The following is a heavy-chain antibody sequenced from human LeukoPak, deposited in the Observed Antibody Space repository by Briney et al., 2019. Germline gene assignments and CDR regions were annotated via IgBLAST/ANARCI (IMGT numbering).Heavy chain of an antibody. CDR3: ARVLGSGWYNRVDY. Sequence: PGRSLRLSCTASGFTFSSHGMHWVRQAPGKGLEWVAVVWYDGSHNYYADSVKGRFTVSRDNSKNTVYLQMNTLRVDDSAVYYCARVLGSGWYNRVDYWGHGILVSVSS. CDR1: GFTFSSHG. D-gene: IGHD6-19*01. J-gene: IGHJ4*01. CDR2: VWYDGSHN. V-gene: IGHV3-33*01.